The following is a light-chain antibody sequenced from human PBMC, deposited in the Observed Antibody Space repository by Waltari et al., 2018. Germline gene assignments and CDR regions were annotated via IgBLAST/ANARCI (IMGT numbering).Light chain of an antibody. Sequence: EIVLTQSPGTLSLSPGERATLSCRASQSVSSSYLAWYQQKPGQAPRLLIYGASSRATGIPDRFSGSGSGTDFTLIISRLEPEDFAVYYCQQYGSSVKTFGQGTKLEIK. CDR1: QSVSSSY. V-gene: IGKV3-20*01. CDR2: GAS. J-gene: IGKJ2*01. CDR3: QQYGSSVKT.